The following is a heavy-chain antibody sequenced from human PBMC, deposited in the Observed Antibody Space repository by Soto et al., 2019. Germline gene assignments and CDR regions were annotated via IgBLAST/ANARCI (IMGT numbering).Heavy chain of an antibody. CDR3: AKYSGSYWFDP. J-gene: IGHJ5*02. CDR2: IIPIFGTA. V-gene: IGHV1-69*01. CDR1: GGTFSSYA. Sequence: QVQXVXSXXEVXXPGSSVKVSCKASGGTFSSYAISWVXXXXXQGLEWMGGIIPIFGTANYAQXXXXXXTXXXXXXXXXXXXXXXXLRSEDTAVYYCAKYSGSYWFDPWGQGTLVTVSS. D-gene: IGHD1-26*01.